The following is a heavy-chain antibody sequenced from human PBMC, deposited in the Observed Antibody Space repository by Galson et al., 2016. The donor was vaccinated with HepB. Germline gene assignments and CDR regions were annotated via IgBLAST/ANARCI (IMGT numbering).Heavy chain of an antibody. D-gene: IGHD1-26*01. V-gene: IGHV1-3*01. Sequence: SVKVSCKASGYTFTKYAFHWVRQAPGQRLEWMGWINAGNGNTKYSQKFQGRVTFTRDTSASTAYMELSSLRSEDTAVYYCARDEGEWDLLAYFYGMDVWGQGTTVSVSS. CDR1: GYTFTKYA. CDR2: INAGNGNT. J-gene: IGHJ6*02. CDR3: ARDEGEWDLLAYFYGMDV.